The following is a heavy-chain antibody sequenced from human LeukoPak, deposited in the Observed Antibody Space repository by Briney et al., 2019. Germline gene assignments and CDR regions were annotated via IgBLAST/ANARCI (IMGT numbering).Heavy chain of an antibody. V-gene: IGHV1-69*04. Sequence: SVKVSCKASGGTFSSYAISWVRQAPGQGLEWMGRIIPILGIANYAQKFQGRVTITADKSTSTAYMELRSLRSDDTAVYYCARDYTIFGVVSDYWGQGTLVTVSS. CDR3: ARDYTIFGVVSDY. D-gene: IGHD3-3*01. J-gene: IGHJ4*02. CDR2: IIPILGIA. CDR1: GGTFSSYA.